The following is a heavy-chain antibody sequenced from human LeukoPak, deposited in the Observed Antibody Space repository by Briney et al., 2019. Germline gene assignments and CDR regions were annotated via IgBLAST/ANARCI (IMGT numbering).Heavy chain of an antibody. CDR2: ISFDGTNK. CDR3: AKGGYYERPWYFDY. Sequence: GGSLRLSCAASGFTFESYTIHWVRQAPGKGLEWVAIISFDGTNKYYADSVKGRFTISRDNSKNTLYLQMNSLRAEDTAVYYCAKGGYYERPWYFDYWGQGTLVTVSS. CDR1: GFTFESYT. D-gene: IGHD3-22*01. J-gene: IGHJ4*02. V-gene: IGHV3-30*04.